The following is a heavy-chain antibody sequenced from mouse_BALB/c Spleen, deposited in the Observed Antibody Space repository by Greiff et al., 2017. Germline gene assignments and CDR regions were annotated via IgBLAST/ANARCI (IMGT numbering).Heavy chain of an antibody. D-gene: IGHD2-4*01. CDR1: GYTFTSYY. Sequence: LQESGAELVKPGASVKLSCKASGYTFTSYYMYWVKQRPGQGLEWIGEINPSNGGTNFNEKFKSKATLTVDKSSSTAYMQLSSLTSEDSAVYYCTRGYDYDVWGAGTTVTVSS. CDR2: INPSNGGT. CDR3: TRGYDYDV. V-gene: IGHV1S81*02. J-gene: IGHJ1*01.